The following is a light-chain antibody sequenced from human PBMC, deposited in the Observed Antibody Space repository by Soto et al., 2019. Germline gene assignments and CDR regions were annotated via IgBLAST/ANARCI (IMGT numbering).Light chain of an antibody. CDR2: AAS. V-gene: IGKV1-39*01. J-gene: IGKJ3*01. CDR3: QQSYSTPFT. CDR1: QSIRSS. Sequence: DIQMTQSPSSLSASVGDRVTITCRTSQSIRSSLNWYQQKPGKAPNLLIYAASRLQSGVPSRFSGSGSGTDFTLTISSLQPADVATYYCQQSYSTPFTFGPGTKVDIK.